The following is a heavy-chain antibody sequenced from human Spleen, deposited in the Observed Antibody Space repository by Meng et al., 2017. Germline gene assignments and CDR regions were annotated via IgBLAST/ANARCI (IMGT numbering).Heavy chain of an antibody. CDR2: INAGNGNT. Sequence: QVQLVQSGAEVKKPGASVKVSCKASGYTFTSYAMHWVRQAPGQRLEWMGWINAGNGNTKYSQKFQGRVTITRDTSASTAYMELSSLRSGDTAVYYCVRERDATYYFHNWGQGTLVTVSS. CDR3: VRERDATYYFHN. V-gene: IGHV1-3*01. J-gene: IGHJ4*02. CDR1: GYTFTSYA. D-gene: IGHD5-24*01.